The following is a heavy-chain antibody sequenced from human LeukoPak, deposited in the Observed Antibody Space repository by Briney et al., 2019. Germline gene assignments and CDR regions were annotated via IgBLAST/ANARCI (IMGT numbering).Heavy chain of an antibody. CDR3: AKGLYGDYVEYFDY. D-gene: IGHD4-17*01. CDR1: GFTFSSYA. Sequence: GGSLRLSCAAPGFTFSSYAMSWVRQAPGKGLEWVSAISGSGGSTYYADSVKGRFTISRDNSKNTLYLQMNSLRAEDTAVYYCAKGLYGDYVEYFDYWGQGTLVTVSS. CDR2: ISGSGGST. J-gene: IGHJ4*02. V-gene: IGHV3-23*01.